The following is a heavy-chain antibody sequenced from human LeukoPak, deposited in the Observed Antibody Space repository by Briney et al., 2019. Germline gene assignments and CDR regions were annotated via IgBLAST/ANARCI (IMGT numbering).Heavy chain of an antibody. V-gene: IGHV3-33*01. Sequence: PGRSLRLSCAASGFTFSSYGMHWVRQAPGKGLEWVAVIWYDGSNKYYADSVKGRFTISRDNSKNTLYLQMNSLRAEDTAVYYCARDVHSGAFDYWGQGTLVTVSS. CDR1: GFTFSSYG. J-gene: IGHJ4*02. CDR2: IWYDGSNK. D-gene: IGHD6-19*01. CDR3: ARDVHSGAFDY.